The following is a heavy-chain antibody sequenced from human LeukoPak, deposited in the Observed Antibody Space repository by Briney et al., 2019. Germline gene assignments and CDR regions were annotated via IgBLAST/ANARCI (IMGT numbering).Heavy chain of an antibody. Sequence: PGGSLRLSCAASGFTFSSYSMNWVRQAPGKGLEWVSYISSSSSTIYYADSVKGRFTISRDNAKNSLYLQMNSLRAEDTAVYYCAKGTGSDYGGKLDYWGQGTLVTVSS. J-gene: IGHJ4*02. CDR1: GFTFSSYS. CDR2: ISSSSSTI. V-gene: IGHV3-48*01. D-gene: IGHD4-17*01. CDR3: AKGTGSDYGGKLDY.